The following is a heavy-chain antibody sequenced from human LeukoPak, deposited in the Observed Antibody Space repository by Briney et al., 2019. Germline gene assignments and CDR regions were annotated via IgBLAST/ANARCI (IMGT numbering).Heavy chain of an antibody. J-gene: IGHJ4*02. Sequence: SETLSLTCAVYGXSFSGYYGSWIRQPPGKGLEWIGDINHSGSTNYNPSLKSRVTISVDTSKNQFSLNLNSVTAADTAVYYCARGGGRDFDYWGQGTLVTVSS. CDR2: INHSGST. D-gene: IGHD2-15*01. CDR1: GXSFSGYY. CDR3: ARGGGRDFDY. V-gene: IGHV4-34*01.